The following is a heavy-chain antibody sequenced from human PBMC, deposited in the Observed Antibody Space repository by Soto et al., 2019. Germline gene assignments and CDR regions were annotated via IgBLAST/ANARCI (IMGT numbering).Heavy chain of an antibody. CDR3: AKGTGTTVYFQH. Sequence: PGGSLRLSCAASGFTFSSYGMHWVRQAPGKGLEWVAVISYDGSNKYYADSVKGRFTISRDNSKNTLYLQMNSLRAEDTAVYYCAKGTGTTVYFQHWGQGTLVTVSS. CDR2: ISYDGSNK. D-gene: IGHD1-7*01. V-gene: IGHV3-30*18. J-gene: IGHJ1*01. CDR1: GFTFSSYG.